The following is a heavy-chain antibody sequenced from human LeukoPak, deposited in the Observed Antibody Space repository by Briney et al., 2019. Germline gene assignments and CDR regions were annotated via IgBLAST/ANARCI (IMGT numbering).Heavy chain of an antibody. Sequence: SETLSLTCTVSGGSISSYYWSWIRQPPGKGLEWIGYIYYSGSTNCNPSLKSRVTISVDTSKNQFSLKLSSVTAADTAVYYCARVILRQQLVRFDPWGQGTLVTVSS. CDR3: ARVILRQQLVRFDP. J-gene: IGHJ5*02. D-gene: IGHD6-13*01. CDR1: GGSISSYY. CDR2: IYYSGST. V-gene: IGHV4-59*01.